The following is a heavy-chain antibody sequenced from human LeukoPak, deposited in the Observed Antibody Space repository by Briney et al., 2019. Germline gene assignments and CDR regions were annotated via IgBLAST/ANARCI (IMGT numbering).Heavy chain of an antibody. V-gene: IGHV4-59*08. CDR1: GTSIRSYY. D-gene: IGHD3-22*01. J-gene: IGHJ4*02. CDR2: MYYSESP. CDR3: ARSYDTNNRQRFDY. Sequence: SETLSLTCTVHGTSIRSYYWSWIRQPPGKGLEWIAYMYYSESPNYNPSLKSRVSMSGDSSRNQFSLKLNSVAPADTAVYYCARSYDTNNRQRFDYWGQGILVTVSP.